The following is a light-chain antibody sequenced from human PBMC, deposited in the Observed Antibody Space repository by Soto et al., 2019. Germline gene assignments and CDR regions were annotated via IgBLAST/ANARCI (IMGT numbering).Light chain of an antibody. CDR2: SAS. CDR3: LRVNSRPRT. J-gene: IGKJ1*01. CDR1: QGIGVR. Sequence: IQMTQSPSSLSASIGDTVTITCRASQGIGVRLDWVQQKPGQAPQYLIQSASTLRSGVTSRFSGSGSGTEFILPINSRQPEDVDIYYFLRVNSRPRTFGQGTSV. V-gene: IGKV1-12*01.